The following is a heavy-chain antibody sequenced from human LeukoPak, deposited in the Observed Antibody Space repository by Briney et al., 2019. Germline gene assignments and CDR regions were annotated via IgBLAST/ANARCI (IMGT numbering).Heavy chain of an antibody. CDR2: INPNSGGT. J-gene: IGHJ4*01. CDR3: ARDSITIVRGVSPFEY. D-gene: IGHD3-10*01. Sequence: AASVKVSCKASGYTFTGYYIHWVRLPPGPGLELMGRINPNSGGTNYAQKFQCKVTMTRDTSINTDYMELSRLRSDDTAVYYCARDSITIVRGVSPFEYWGQGTLVTVSS. V-gene: IGHV1-2*06. CDR1: GYTFTGYY.